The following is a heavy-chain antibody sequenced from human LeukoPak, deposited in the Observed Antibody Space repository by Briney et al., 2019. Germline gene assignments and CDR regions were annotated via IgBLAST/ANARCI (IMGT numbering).Heavy chain of an antibody. V-gene: IGHV4-39*01. CDR3: ARLRDYGGNSESSDAFDI. Sequence: SETLSLTCTVSGGSISSSSYYWGWIRQPPGKGLEWIGSIYYSGSTYYNPSLKSRVTIFVDTSKNQFSLKLSSVTAADTAVYYCARLRDYGGNSESSDAFDIWGQGTMVTVSS. CDR1: GGSISSSSYY. CDR2: IYYSGST. J-gene: IGHJ3*02. D-gene: IGHD4-23*01.